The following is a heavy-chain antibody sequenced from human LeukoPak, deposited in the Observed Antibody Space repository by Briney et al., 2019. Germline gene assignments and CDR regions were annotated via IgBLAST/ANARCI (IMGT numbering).Heavy chain of an antibody. CDR3: ARVYSPRTVAGTGFDN. Sequence: PSETLSLTRTVSGGSISSGGYYWSWIRQHPGKGLEWIGYIYHSENTNYNPSLKSRVTMSVDTSKNQFSLKLSSVTAADTAVYYCARVYSPRTVAGTGFDNWGQGTLVTVSS. CDR2: IYHSENT. J-gene: IGHJ4*02. V-gene: IGHV4-31*03. D-gene: IGHD6-19*01. CDR1: GGSISSGGYY.